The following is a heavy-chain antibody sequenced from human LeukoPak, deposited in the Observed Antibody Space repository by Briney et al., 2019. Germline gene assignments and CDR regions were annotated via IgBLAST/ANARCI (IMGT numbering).Heavy chain of an antibody. J-gene: IGHJ6*02. D-gene: IGHD2-2*01. CDR2: IYYSGST. CDR3: ARQGYCSSTRCSIYYGMDV. Sequence: SETLSLTCTVSGGSISSCSYCWGWIRQTPGKGLKWIGSIYYSGSTNYNPSLKSRVTISVDTSKNQFSLKLTSVTAADTAVYYCARQGYCSSTRCSIYYGMDVWGQGTTVTVSS. CDR1: GGSISSCSYC. V-gene: IGHV4-39*01.